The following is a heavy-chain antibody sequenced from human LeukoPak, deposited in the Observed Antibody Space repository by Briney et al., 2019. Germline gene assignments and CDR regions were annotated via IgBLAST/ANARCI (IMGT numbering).Heavy chain of an antibody. CDR2: ISWNSGSI. D-gene: IGHD3-22*01. Sequence: SLRLSCAASGFTFDDYAMHWVRQAPGKGLEWVSGISWNSGSIAYADSVKGRFTISRDNAKNSLYLQMNSLRAEDTAFYYCAKGSDSSGYSLFEYWGQGTLVTVSS. CDR3: AKGSDSSGYSLFEY. J-gene: IGHJ4*02. V-gene: IGHV3-9*01. CDR1: GFTFDDYA.